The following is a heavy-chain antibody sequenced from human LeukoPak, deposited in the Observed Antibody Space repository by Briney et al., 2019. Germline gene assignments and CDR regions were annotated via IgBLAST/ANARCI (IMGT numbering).Heavy chain of an antibody. J-gene: IGHJ3*02. CDR3: ARADSGNDPSAFDI. D-gene: IGHD2-15*01. CDR1: GASIRSYY. CDR2: IYYSGST. Sequence: PSETLSLTCSVSGASIRSYYWSWIRQPPGKGLEWIGYIYYSGSTNYTPSLKSRVTISVDTSKKQFSLKLSSVTAADTAVYYCARADSGNDPSAFDIWGQGTMVTVSS. V-gene: IGHV4-59*08.